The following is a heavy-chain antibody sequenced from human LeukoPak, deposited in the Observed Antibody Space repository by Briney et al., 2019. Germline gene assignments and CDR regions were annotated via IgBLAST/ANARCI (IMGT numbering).Heavy chain of an antibody. J-gene: IGHJ6*03. CDR2: IYYSGST. V-gene: IGHV4-59*01. CDR3: ARERGSGHDAGRRSRYYYYMDV. D-gene: IGHD5-12*01. CDR1: GGSISSYY. Sequence: SETLSLTCTVSGGSISSYYWSWIRQPPGKGLEWIGYIYYSGSTNYNPSLKSRVTISVDTSKNQFSLKLSSVTAADTAVYYCARERGSGHDAGRRSRYYYYMDVWGKGTTVTVSS.